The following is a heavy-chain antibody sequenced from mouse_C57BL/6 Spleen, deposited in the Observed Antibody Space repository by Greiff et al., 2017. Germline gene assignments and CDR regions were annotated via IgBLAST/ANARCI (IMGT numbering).Heavy chain of an antibody. J-gene: IGHJ2*01. CDR2: INPNNGGT. V-gene: IGHV1-22*01. CDR1: GYTFTDYN. D-gene: IGHD2-3*01. CDR3: ARRWLLRGYFDY. Sequence: VQLKESGPELVKPGASVKMSCKASGYTFTDYNMHWVKQSHGKSLEWIGYINPNNGGTSYNQKFKGKATLTVNKSSSTAYMELRSLTSEDSAVYYCARRWLLRGYFDYWGQGTTLTVSS.